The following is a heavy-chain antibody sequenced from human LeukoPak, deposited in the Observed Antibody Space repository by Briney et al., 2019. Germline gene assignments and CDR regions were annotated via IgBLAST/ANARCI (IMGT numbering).Heavy chain of an antibody. V-gene: IGHV1-2*02. CDR2: INPNSGGT. Sequence: ASVKVSCKASGYTSTGYYMHWVRQAPGQGLEWMGWINPNSGGTNYAQKFQGRVTMTRDTSISTAYMELSRLRSDDTAVYYCARELRGYSGYEGFDYWGQETLVTVSS. CDR1: GYTSTGYY. CDR3: ARELRGYSGYEGFDY. D-gene: IGHD5-12*01. J-gene: IGHJ4*02.